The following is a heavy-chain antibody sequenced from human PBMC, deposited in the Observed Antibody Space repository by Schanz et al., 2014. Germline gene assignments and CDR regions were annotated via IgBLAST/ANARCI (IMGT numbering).Heavy chain of an antibody. D-gene: IGHD3-10*01. Sequence: QVQLVESGGGVVQPGRSLRLSCAASGFNFANHAIHWVRQGQGNGLQWVAVISSDGSKKLYADSVKARFTISRDNSKNSVSLQMDSLRPEDTAVYFCARDQYYFGSGNPFDIWGQGTMVTVSS. CDR3: ARDQYYFGSGNPFDI. J-gene: IGHJ3*02. CDR2: ISSDGSKK. CDR1: GFNFANHA. V-gene: IGHV3-30*03.